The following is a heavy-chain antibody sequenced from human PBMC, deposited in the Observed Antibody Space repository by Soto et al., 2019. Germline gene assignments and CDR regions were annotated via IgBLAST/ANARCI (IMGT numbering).Heavy chain of an antibody. Sequence: PSETLSLTCTVSGGSISSGDYYWSWIRQQPGKGLEWIGYIYYSGSTYYNPSLKSRVTISIDTSKNQFSLKLSSVTAADTAVYYCARYQIETSVATLPSDYWGQGTLVTVSS. D-gene: IGHD4-17*01. CDR1: GGSISSGDYY. J-gene: IGHJ4*02. V-gene: IGHV4-30-4*01. CDR3: ARYQIETSVATLPSDY. CDR2: IYYSGST.